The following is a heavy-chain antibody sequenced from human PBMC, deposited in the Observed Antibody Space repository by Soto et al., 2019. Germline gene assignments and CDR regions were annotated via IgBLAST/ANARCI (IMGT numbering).Heavy chain of an antibody. CDR3: ASEDGIAARPLWFDY. CDR2: IYSGGST. CDR1: GFTVSSNY. D-gene: IGHD6-6*01. J-gene: IGHJ4*02. V-gene: IGHV3-66*01. Sequence: GGSLRLSCAASGFTVSSNYMSWVRQAPGEGLEWVSVIYSGGSTYYADSVKGRFTISRDNSKNTLYLQMNSLRAEDTAVYYCASEDGIAARPLWFDYWGQGTLVTVSS.